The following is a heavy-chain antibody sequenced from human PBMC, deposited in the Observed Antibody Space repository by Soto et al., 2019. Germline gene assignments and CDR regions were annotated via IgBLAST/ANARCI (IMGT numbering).Heavy chain of an antibody. Sequence: DVQLVESGGGLVQPGRSLRLSCAASGFIFDDYAMHWVRQAPGKGLEWVAVISGTSGSLGYADSVKGRFTISRDNAKNSLYLQMNRLRAEDTALYYCAKDRYSSSAYYYYGMDAWGQGTTVTVSS. D-gene: IGHD6-6*01. CDR1: GFIFDDYA. CDR2: ISGTSGSL. J-gene: IGHJ6*02. CDR3: AKDRYSSSAYYYYGMDA. V-gene: IGHV3-9*01.